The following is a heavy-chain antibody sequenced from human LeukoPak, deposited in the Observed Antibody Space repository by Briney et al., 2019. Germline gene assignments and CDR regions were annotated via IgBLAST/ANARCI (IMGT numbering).Heavy chain of an antibody. V-gene: IGHV1-18*04. CDR3: ARDRGYYDSSGD. J-gene: IGHJ4*02. CDR2: ISAYNGNT. D-gene: IGHD3-22*01. Sequence: GESLKISCKGSGYSFTSYWTGWVRQAPGQGLEWMGWISAYNGNTNYAQKLQGRVTMTTDTSTSTAYMELRSLRSDDTAVYYCARDRGYYDSSGDWGQGTLVTVSS. CDR1: GYSFTSYW.